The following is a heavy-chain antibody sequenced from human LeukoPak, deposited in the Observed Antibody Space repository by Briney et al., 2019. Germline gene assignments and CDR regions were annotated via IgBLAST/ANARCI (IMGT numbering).Heavy chain of an antibody. D-gene: IGHD3-9*01. V-gene: IGHV7-4-1*02. J-gene: IGHJ6*03. Sequence: ASVKVSCKASGYTFTSYAMNWVRQAPGQGLEWMGWINTNTGNPTYAQGFTGRFVFSLDTSVSTAYLQISSLKVEDTAVYYCARVGSPIRYFDWWYYMDVWGKGTTVTVSS. CDR3: ARVGSPIRYFDWWYYMDV. CDR1: GYTFTSYA. CDR2: INTNTGNP.